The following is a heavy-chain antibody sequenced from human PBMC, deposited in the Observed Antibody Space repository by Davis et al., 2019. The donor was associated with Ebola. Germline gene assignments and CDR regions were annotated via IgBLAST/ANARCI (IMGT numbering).Heavy chain of an antibody. CDR1: GFTFDDYA. Sequence: SLKISCAASGFTFDDYAMHWVRQAPGKGLEWVSGISWNSGSIGYADSVKGRFTISRDNAKNSLYLQMNSLRAEDTAVYYCARGGDFWSGYYTYYYYGMDVWGQGTTVTVSS. V-gene: IGHV3-9*01. J-gene: IGHJ6*02. D-gene: IGHD3-3*01. CDR3: ARGGDFWSGYYTYYYYGMDV. CDR2: ISWNSGSI.